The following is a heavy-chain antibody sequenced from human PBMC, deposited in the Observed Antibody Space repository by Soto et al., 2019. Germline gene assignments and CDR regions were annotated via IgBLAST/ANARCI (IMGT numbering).Heavy chain of an antibody. Sequence: GASVKVSCKASGYTFTSYGISWVRQAPGQGLEWMGWISAYNGNTNYAQKLQGRVTMTTDTSTSTAYMELSSLRSDDTAVYYCARVAWGPGAPPYFDYGGQETLVTVSS. CDR2: ISAYNGNT. J-gene: IGHJ4*02. D-gene: IGHD3-16*01. CDR3: ARVAWGPGAPPYFDY. V-gene: IGHV1-18*01. CDR1: GYTFTSYG.